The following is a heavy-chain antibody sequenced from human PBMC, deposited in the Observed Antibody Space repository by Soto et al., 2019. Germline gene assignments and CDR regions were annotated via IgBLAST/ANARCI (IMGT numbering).Heavy chain of an antibody. V-gene: IGHV4-30-2*01. CDR2: IYDTGST. Sequence: SETLSLTCAVSGGSISGSSYSWSWIRQPPGKGLEWIGYIYDTGSTYYNPSLKSRVTISVDRSKNQFSLNLNSVTAADTAVYYCARTCELINFDSWGQGTLVTVSS. CDR3: ARTCELINFDS. D-gene: IGHD1-7*01. CDR1: GGSISGSSYS. J-gene: IGHJ4*02.